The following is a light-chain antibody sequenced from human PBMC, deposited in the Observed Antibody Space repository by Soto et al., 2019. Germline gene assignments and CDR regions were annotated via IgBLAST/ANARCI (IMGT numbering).Light chain of an antibody. CDR1: QSVTSNY. CDR2: GAS. J-gene: IGKJ1*01. Sequence: EIVLTQSPGTLSLSPGERATLSCRASQSVTSNYLAWYQQKPGQAPRILIYGASSRATGIPDRFSGSGSGTDFTLTISRLDPEDFAVYYCQQYADSPRTFGQGTTMEVK. V-gene: IGKV3-20*01. CDR3: QQYADSPRT.